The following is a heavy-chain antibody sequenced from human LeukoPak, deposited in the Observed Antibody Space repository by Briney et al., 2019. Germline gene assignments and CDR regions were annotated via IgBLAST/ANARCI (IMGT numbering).Heavy chain of an antibody. V-gene: IGHV1-2*02. CDR1: GYTFTCYY. CDR3: ARDPQRGSWIQLWSDGPYMDV. Sequence: ASVKVSCKASGYTFTCYYMHWVRQAPGQGLEWMGWINPNSGGTNYAQKFQGRVTMTRDTSISTAYMELSRLRSDDTAVYYCARDPQRGSWIQLWSDGPYMDVWGKGTTVTVSS. CDR2: INPNSGGT. J-gene: IGHJ6*03. D-gene: IGHD5-18*01.